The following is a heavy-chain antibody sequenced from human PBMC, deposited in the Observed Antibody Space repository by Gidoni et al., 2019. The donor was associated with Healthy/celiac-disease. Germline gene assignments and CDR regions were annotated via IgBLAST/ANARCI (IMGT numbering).Heavy chain of an antibody. V-gene: IGHV3-23*04. CDR1: GFPFSSYA. D-gene: IGHD3-9*01. Sequence: EVQLVESGGGLVQPGGSLRLACAASGFPFSSYAMSWVRQAPGKGRECVSAISGSGGSTYYADSVKGRFTISRDNSKNTLYLQMNSLRAEDTAVYYCAKGPANYDILTGYYFFYFDYWGQGTLVTVSS. CDR3: AKGPANYDILTGYYFFYFDY. CDR2: ISGSGGST. J-gene: IGHJ4*02.